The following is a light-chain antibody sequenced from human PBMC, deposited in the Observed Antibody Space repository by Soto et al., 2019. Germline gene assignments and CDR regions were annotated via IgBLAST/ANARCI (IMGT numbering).Light chain of an antibody. V-gene: IGKV1-16*01. Sequence: DIQMTQSPSSLSASVGDRVTITCRASQGISTYLGWYQQKPGKVPKSLIYSASSLQSGVPSRFGASGSGTEFTLTISDMQPDDFATYYCQQYYRYPWMFGQGTKVEIK. CDR3: QQYYRYPWM. CDR1: QGISTY. CDR2: SAS. J-gene: IGKJ1*01.